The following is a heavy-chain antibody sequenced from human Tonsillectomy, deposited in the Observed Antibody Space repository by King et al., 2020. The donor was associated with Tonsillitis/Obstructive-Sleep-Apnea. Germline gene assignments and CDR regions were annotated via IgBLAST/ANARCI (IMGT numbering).Heavy chain of an antibody. CDR3: ATEGVTAAYDWDN. CDR2: IWYDGSYK. CDR1: GFTFSSYG. J-gene: IGHJ4*02. V-gene: IGHV3-33*01. D-gene: IGHD2-2*01. Sequence: QLLQSGGGVVQPGRSLRLSCAASGFTFSSYGMPWVRQAPGKGLECVAVIWYDGSYKYYADAVKGRFTISRDNSKNTLFLQMNSLRAEDTAVSYCATEGVTAAYDWDNWGQGTRGTVSS.